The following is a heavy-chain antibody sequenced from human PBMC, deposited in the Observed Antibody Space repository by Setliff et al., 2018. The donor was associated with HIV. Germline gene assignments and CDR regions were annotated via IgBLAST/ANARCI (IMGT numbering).Heavy chain of an antibody. D-gene: IGHD3-10*01. Sequence: PSETLSLTCTVSGDSISSYFWGWIRQPPGKGLEWIGYIYSSGTTQYNPSVESRVTMSLDTSRDQFSLNLRSVTAADTAVYYCARRIDDSGSFPDKNWFDTWGQGSLVTVSS. J-gene: IGHJ5*02. CDR2: IYSSGTT. V-gene: IGHV4-4*09. CDR3: ARRIDDSGSFPDKNWFDT. CDR1: GDSISSYF.